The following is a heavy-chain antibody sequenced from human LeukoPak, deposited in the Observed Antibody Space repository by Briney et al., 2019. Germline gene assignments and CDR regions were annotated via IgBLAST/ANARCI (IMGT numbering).Heavy chain of an antibody. CDR2: IIPILGIA. D-gene: IGHD4-17*01. CDR1: GGTFSSYA. Sequence: SVKVSCKASGGTFSSYAISWVRQAPGQGLEWMGRIIPILGIANYAQKFQGRVTITADKSTSTAYMELSSLRSEDTAVYYCANRVDYGDYYGMDVWGQGTTVTVSS. J-gene: IGHJ6*02. CDR3: ANRVDYGDYYGMDV. V-gene: IGHV1-69*04.